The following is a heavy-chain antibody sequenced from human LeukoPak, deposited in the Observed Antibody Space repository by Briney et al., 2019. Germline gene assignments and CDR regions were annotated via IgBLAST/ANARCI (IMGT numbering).Heavy chain of an antibody. J-gene: IGHJ4*02. Sequence: GGSLRLSCAASGFTFSDYYMSWIRQAPGKGLEWVSYISSSSSYTNYADSVKGRFTISRDNAKNSLYLQMSSLRAEDTAVYYCAKDRDYDSSGYSDYWGQGTLVTVSS. V-gene: IGHV3-11*05. CDR2: ISSSSSYT. CDR1: GFTFSDYY. D-gene: IGHD3-22*01. CDR3: AKDRDYDSSGYSDY.